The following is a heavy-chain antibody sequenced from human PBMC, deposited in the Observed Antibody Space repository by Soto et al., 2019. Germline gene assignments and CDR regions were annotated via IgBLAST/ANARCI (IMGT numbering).Heavy chain of an antibody. CDR3: ARDRDDYGSGNYYNRIDF. CDR1: GGIFSTYA. J-gene: IGHJ4*02. D-gene: IGHD3-10*01. Sequence: QVQLVQSGAEVKKPGSSVKVSCKASGGIFSTYAISWLRQDPGQGLEWMGGIIPIFGTPNYAQRYQGRVTITADESTPTSYMELSRLKSEDTAVYYCARDRDDYGSGNYYNRIDFWGQGTLVTVSS. V-gene: IGHV1-69*01. CDR2: IIPIFGTP.